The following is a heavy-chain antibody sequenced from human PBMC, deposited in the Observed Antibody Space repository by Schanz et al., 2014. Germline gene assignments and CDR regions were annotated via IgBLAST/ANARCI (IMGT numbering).Heavy chain of an antibody. CDR3: VKLPGATGTTSHFDY. Sequence: DVQLVESGGTLVRPGGSLRLSCAASGFNFSSHWMTWVRQAPGRGLEWVANIRQDVRAKYYVDSVKGRFTISRDKAKYPLYLQMNSLRAEDTAVYYCVKLPGATGTTSHFDYWGQGTLVTVSS. J-gene: IGHJ4*02. CDR1: GFNFSSHW. CDR2: IRQDVRAK. D-gene: IGHD1-1*01. V-gene: IGHV3-7*03.